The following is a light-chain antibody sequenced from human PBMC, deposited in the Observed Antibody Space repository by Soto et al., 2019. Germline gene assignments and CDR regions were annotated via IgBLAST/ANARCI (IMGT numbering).Light chain of an antibody. CDR2: GAS. CDR1: QSVSSSY. Sequence: EIVLTQSPGTLSLSPGERATLSCRASQSVSSSYLAWYQQKPGQAPRLLIYGASSRATGIPDRFSGSGSGTDFTLTISRLEPEDFAVYYCQQYDISPKTFGQVAKVDIK. J-gene: IGKJ1*01. CDR3: QQYDISPKT. V-gene: IGKV3-20*01.